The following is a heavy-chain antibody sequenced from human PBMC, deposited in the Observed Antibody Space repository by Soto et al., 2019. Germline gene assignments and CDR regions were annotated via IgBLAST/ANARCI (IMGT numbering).Heavy chain of an antibody. J-gene: IGHJ4*02. CDR3: ARYRREAVAGYTLDN. V-gene: IGHV4-59*01. Sequence: SETLSLTCTVSGGSISSNYWTWIRQPPGKGLEWIGYVYNSGSTNYNPSLKSRVTISEDTSKSQFSLKVNSMTAANTAVYYCARYRREAVAGYTLDNWGQGILVTVS. CDR2: VYNSGST. D-gene: IGHD6-13*01. CDR1: GGSISSNY.